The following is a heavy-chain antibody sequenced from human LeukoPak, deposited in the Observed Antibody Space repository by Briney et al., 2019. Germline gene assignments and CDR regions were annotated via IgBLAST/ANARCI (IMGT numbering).Heavy chain of an antibody. Sequence: GASVKVSCKASGGIFSSYAISWVRQAPGQGLEWMGRIIPILGIANYAQKFQGRVTITADKSTSTAYMELSSLRSEDTAVYYCARISGSRPFDYWGQGTLVTVSS. CDR1: GGIFSSYA. V-gene: IGHV1-69*04. CDR2: IIPILGIA. CDR3: ARISGSRPFDY. D-gene: IGHD3-10*01. J-gene: IGHJ4*02.